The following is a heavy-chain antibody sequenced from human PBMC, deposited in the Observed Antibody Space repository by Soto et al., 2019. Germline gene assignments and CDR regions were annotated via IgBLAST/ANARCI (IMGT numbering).Heavy chain of an antibody. CDR3: ASGYRRLLDY. J-gene: IGHJ4*02. D-gene: IGHD6-25*01. V-gene: IGHV4-30-2*01. CDR1: GGSISSGGYS. CDR2: INHSGST. Sequence: SETLSLTCAVSGGSISSGGYSWSWIRQPPGKGLEWIRDINHSGSTYYNPSLKSRVTISVDRSKNQFSLKLSSVTAADTAVYYCASGYRRLLDYWGQGTLVTVSS.